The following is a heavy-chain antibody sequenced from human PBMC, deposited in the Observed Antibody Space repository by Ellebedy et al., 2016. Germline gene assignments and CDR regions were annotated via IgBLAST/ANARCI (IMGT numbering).Heavy chain of an antibody. J-gene: IGHJ4*02. D-gene: IGHD6-13*01. CDR1: GGSVRSGSYY. Sequence: SETLSLTCTVSGGSVRSGSYYWSWIRQPPGKGPEWIGYIYYSGSTNYNPSLKSRVTISSDTSKNQFSLKLRSVTAADTAVYYCARASDWLAAAGTFDYWGQGSLVTVSS. V-gene: IGHV4-61*01. CDR2: IYYSGST. CDR3: ARASDWLAAAGTFDY.